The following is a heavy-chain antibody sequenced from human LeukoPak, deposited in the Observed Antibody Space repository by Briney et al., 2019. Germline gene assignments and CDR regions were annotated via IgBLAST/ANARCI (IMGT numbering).Heavy chain of an antibody. D-gene: IGHD3-22*01. J-gene: IGHJ3*02. CDR1: GGSISSYY. CDR2: IYYSGST. Sequence: PSETLSLTCTDSGGSISSYYWSWIRQPPGNGLAWIGDIYYSGSTNYNPSLKSRVTISVDTSKNQFSLKLSSVTAADTAVYYCARAPYYYDSSGYGAFDIWGQGTMVTVSS. V-gene: IGHV4-59*01. CDR3: ARAPYYYDSSGYGAFDI.